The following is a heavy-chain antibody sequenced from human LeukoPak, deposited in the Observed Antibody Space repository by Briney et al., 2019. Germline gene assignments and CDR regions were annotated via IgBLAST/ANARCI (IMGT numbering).Heavy chain of an antibody. CDR3: AREVRAFDY. Sequence: ASVKVSCKASGYTFRNYAINWVRQAPGQGLEWMGWINTNTGNPTYAQGFTGRFVFSLDTSVSTAYLQISSLKAEDTAVYYCAREVRAFDYWGQGTLVTVSS. D-gene: IGHD4-11*01. CDR1: GYTFRNYA. J-gene: IGHJ4*02. CDR2: INTNTGNP. V-gene: IGHV7-4-1*02.